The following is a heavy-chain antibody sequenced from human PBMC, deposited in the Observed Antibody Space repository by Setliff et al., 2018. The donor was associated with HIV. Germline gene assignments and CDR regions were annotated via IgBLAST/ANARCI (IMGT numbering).Heavy chain of an antibody. V-gene: IGHV4-38-2*01. D-gene: IGHD6-13*01. J-gene: IGHJ6*02. CDR1: GYSISSNDW. Sequence: SETLSLTCVVSGYSISSNDWWGWIRQPPGKGLEWIGSIYYSGSTYYNPSLKSRVTISVDTSKNQFSLKLSSVTAADTAVYYCARRGYSSSWYDYGMDVWGQGTTVTVSS. CDR2: IYYSGST. CDR3: ARRGYSSSWYDYGMDV.